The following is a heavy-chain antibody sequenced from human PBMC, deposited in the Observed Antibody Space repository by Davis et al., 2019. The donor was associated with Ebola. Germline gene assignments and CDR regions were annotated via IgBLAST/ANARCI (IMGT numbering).Heavy chain of an antibody. J-gene: IGHJ4*02. Sequence: ASVKVSCKASGYTFTSYGISWVRQAPGQGLEWMGWISAYNGNTNYAQKLQGRVTMTTDTSTSTAYMELRSLRSDDTAVYYCARDLVAYYDSSGYADYWGQGTLVTVSS. D-gene: IGHD3-22*01. CDR2: ISAYNGNT. CDR1: GYTFTSYG. V-gene: IGHV1-18*01. CDR3: ARDLVAYYDSSGYADY.